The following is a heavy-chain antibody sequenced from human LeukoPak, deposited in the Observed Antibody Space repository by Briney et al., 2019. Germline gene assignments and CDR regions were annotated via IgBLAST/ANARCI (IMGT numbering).Heavy chain of an antibody. CDR1: GGSFSGYY. J-gene: IGHJ4*02. CDR3: ARGRRDYYGSGVLFDY. V-gene: IGHV4-34*01. D-gene: IGHD3-10*01. Sequence: SETLSLTCAVYGGSFSGYYWSWIRQPPGKGLEWIGEINHSGSTNYNPSLKSRVTMSVDTSKNQFSLKLSSVAAADTAVYYCARGRRDYYGSGVLFDYWGQGTLVTVSS. CDR2: INHSGST.